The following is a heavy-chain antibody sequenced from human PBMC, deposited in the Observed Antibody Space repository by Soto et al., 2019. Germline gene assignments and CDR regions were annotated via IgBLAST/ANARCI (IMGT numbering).Heavy chain of an antibody. CDR1: GGSFSGYY. CDR2: INHSGST. V-gene: IGHV4-34*01. D-gene: IGHD3-10*01. Sequence: PSETLSLTCAVYGGSFSGYYWSWIRQPPGKGLEWIGEINHSGSTNYNPSLKSRVTISVDTSKNQFSLKLSSVTAADTAVYYCARFHSSGSYYNEYYFDYWGQGTLVTVSS. J-gene: IGHJ4*02. CDR3: ARFHSSGSYYNEYYFDY.